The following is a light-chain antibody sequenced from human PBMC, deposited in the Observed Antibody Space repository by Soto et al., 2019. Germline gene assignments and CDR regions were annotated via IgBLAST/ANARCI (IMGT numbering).Light chain of an antibody. CDR1: QSVSSN. J-gene: IGKJ5*01. CDR3: QQYTNWPPIT. V-gene: IGKV3-15*01. CDR2: GAS. Sequence: ILVTQSPATLSVSPGERATLSCRASQSVSSNLAWYQQKPGQAPRLLIYGASTRATGIPARFSGSGSGTEFTLTISSLQSEDFAVYYCQQYTNWPPITFGQGTLLEIK.